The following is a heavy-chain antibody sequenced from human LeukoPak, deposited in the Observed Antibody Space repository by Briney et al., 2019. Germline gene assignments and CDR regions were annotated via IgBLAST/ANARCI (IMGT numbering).Heavy chain of an antibody. V-gene: IGHV4-30-2*01. J-gene: IGHJ4*02. CDR2: IYHSGST. Sequence: SQTLSLICAVSGGSISSGGYSWSWIRQPPGKGLEWIGYIYHSGSTYYNPSLKSRVTISVDRSKNQFSLKLSSVTAADTAVYYCARGGGDFSLDYWGQGTLVTVSS. CDR3: ARGGGDFSLDY. CDR1: GGSISSGGYS. D-gene: IGHD2-21*02.